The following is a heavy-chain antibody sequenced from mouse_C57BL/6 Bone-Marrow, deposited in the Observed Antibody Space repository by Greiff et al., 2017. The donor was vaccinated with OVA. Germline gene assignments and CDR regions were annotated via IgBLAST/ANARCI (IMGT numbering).Heavy chain of an antibody. V-gene: IGHV1-81*01. CDR1: GYTFTSYG. Sequence: VKLVESGAELARPGASVKLSCKASGYTFTSYGISWVKQRTGQGLEWIGEIYPRSGNTYYNEKFKGKATLTADKSSSTAYMELRSLTSEDSAVYFCARGIYDYVYYAMDYWGQGTSVTVSS. D-gene: IGHD2-4*01. CDR2: IYPRSGNT. CDR3: ARGIYDYVYYAMDY. J-gene: IGHJ4*01.